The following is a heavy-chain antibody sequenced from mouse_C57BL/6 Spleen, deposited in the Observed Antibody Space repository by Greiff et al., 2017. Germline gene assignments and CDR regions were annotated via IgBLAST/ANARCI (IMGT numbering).Heavy chain of an antibody. Sequence: EVQVVESGEGLVKPGGSLKLSCAASGFTFSSYAMSWVRQTPEKRLEWVAYISSGGDYIYYADTVKGRFTISRDNARNTLYLQMSSLKSEDTAMYYFTREEIYLYYFDYWGQGTTLTVSS. J-gene: IGHJ2*01. D-gene: IGHD5-5*01. CDR1: GFTFSSYA. CDR2: ISSGGDYI. CDR3: TREEIYLYYFDY. V-gene: IGHV5-9-1*02.